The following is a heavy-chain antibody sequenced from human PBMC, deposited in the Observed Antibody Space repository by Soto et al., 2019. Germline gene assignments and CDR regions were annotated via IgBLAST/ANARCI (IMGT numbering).Heavy chain of an antibody. Sequence: ASVKVSCKAYGYTFTSYYMHWVRQAPGQGLEWMGIINPSGGSTSYAQKFQGRVTMTRDTSTSTVYMELSSLRSEDTAVYYCAREVFAATGGSYYYYGMDVWGQGTTVTVSS. CDR3: AREVFAATGGSYYYYGMDV. CDR1: GYTFTSYY. CDR2: INPSGGST. V-gene: IGHV1-46*01. D-gene: IGHD2-15*01. J-gene: IGHJ6*02.